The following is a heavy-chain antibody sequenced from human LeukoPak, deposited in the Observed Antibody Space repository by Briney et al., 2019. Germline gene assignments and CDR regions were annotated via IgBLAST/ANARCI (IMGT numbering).Heavy chain of an antibody. CDR1: GFTFNNYN. Sequence: PGGSLRLSCATSGFTFNNYNMNWVRQAPGRALEWVSSITSSGTYIFYADSVKGRFTISRDNAKNSLYLQMNSLGPEDTAVYYCARDPYSGNYGNYYYYYMDVWGKGTTVTVSS. CDR3: ARDPYSGNYGNYYYYYMDV. J-gene: IGHJ6*03. CDR2: ITSSGTYI. V-gene: IGHV3-21*01. D-gene: IGHD1-26*01.